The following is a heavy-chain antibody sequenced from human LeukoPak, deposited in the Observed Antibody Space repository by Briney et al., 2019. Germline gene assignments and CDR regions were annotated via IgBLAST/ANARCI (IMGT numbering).Heavy chain of an antibody. V-gene: IGHV3-11*01. CDR2: ISSSGTTI. Sequence: PGGSLRLSCAASGFTFTDFYMSWIRQAPGKGLEWVPYISSSGTTIYYADSVMGRFTISRDNAKNSLYLQMNSLRAEDTAVYYCARALTGFIPGNWGQGTLVTVSS. D-gene: IGHD3-9*01. CDR1: GFTFTDFY. CDR3: ARALTGFIPGN. J-gene: IGHJ4*02.